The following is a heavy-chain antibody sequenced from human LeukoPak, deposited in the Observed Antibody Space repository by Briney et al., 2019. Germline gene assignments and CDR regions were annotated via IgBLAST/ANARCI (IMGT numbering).Heavy chain of an antibody. J-gene: IGHJ4*02. CDR1: GFTFSSYA. D-gene: IGHD3-22*01. CDR3: ARMDSSGYYYDNIDY. V-gene: IGHV3-23*01. CDR2: ISGSGGET. Sequence: GGSLRLSCAASGFTFSSYAMSWVCQAPGKGLEWVSSISGSGGETNYADSVKGRFTISRDNSKNTLYLQMNSLRAEDTAVYYCARMDSSGYYYDNIDYWGQGTLVTVSS.